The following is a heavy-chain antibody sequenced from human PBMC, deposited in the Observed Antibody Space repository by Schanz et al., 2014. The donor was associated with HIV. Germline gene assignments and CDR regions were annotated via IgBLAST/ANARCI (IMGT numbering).Heavy chain of an antibody. CDR1: GFTFTAYA. V-gene: IGHV3-23*01. Sequence: EVHLLESGGGLVQPGGSLRPSCAASGFTFTAYALSWVRQAPGKGLDWVSTISGSGGSSYYADSVKDRFTISRDNSKNMVYLQLNSLRAEDTAVYYCAKSGWENYILNWFDPWGQGTLVTVSS. CDR3: AKSGWENYILNWFDP. D-gene: IGHD1-7*01. J-gene: IGHJ5*02. CDR2: ISGSGGSS.